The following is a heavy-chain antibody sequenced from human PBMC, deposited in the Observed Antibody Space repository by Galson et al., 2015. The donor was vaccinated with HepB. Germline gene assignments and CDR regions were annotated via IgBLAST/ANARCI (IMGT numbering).Heavy chain of an antibody. J-gene: IGHJ1*01. CDR2: INAGNGNT. D-gene: IGHD3-9*01. CDR3: ARGPPYDILTGYYPNAEYFQH. Sequence: SVKVSCKASGYTFTSYAMHWVRQAPGQRLEWMGWINAGNGNTKYSQKFQGRVTITRDTSASTAYMELSSLRSEDTAVYYCARGPPYDILTGYYPNAEYFQHWD. CDR1: GYTFTSYA. V-gene: IGHV1-3*01.